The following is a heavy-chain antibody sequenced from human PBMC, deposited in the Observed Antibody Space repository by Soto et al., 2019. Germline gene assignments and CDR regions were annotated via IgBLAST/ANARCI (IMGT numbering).Heavy chain of an antibody. CDR1: GFTFSSYG. CDR3: ARDLGYCSSTSCPDPYYYYDMDV. CDR2: IWYDGSNK. Sequence: QVQLVQSGGGVVHPGRSLRLSCAASGFTFSSYGMHWVRQAPGKGLEWVPVIWYDGSNKYYADSVKGRFTISRDNSKNTLYLQMNSLRAEDTAVYYCARDLGYCSSTSCPDPYYYYDMDVWCQGTTVTVSS. D-gene: IGHD2-2*01. V-gene: IGHV3-33*01. J-gene: IGHJ6*02.